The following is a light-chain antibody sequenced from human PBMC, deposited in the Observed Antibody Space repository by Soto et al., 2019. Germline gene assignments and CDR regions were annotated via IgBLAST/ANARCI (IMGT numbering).Light chain of an antibody. J-gene: IGKJ1*01. CDR2: KVS. CDR1: QRLVHIDGNTY. Sequence: IEMTQSPLSLPVTLGQPASISCRSSQRLVHIDGNTYLNRFQQRPGHSPRRLIDKVSNRDSGLPDRFSGSGSCTNFTLSISRVEAADVEVYYCMQGIRFTFGQGTRVESK. CDR3: MQGIRFT. V-gene: IGKV2-30*02.